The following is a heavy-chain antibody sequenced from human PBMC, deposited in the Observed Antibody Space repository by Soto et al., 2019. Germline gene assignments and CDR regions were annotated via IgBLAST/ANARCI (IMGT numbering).Heavy chain of an antibody. D-gene: IGHD3-3*01. CDR1: GYTFTRCY. V-gene: IGHV1-46*03. CDR2: INPRGGST. CDR3: ARDKSAIFGVVTVDY. J-gene: IGHJ4*02. Sequence: GASVKVSCEAPGYTFTRCYMHLVRPAPGQELEWMGIINPRGGSTSYAQKFQGRVTITRDTSTSTVYMELSSLRSEDTAVYYCARDKSAIFGVVTVDYWGQGTLVTVSS.